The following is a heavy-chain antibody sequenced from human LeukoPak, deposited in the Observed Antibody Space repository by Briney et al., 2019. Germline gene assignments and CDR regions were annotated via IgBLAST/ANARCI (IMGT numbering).Heavy chain of an antibody. D-gene: IGHD1-1*01. J-gene: IGHJ3*01. CDR1: GFTFSSYW. CDR2: IKQDGSEK. CDR3: ARRGTDASFSFFDV. Sequence: GGSLRLSCAASGFTFSSYWMSWVRQAPGKGLEWVANIKQDGSEKYYVDSVKGRFTISRDNAKNSLYLQMNSLRAEDTAVYYCARRGTDASFSFFDVWGQGTMVTVSS. V-gene: IGHV3-7*01.